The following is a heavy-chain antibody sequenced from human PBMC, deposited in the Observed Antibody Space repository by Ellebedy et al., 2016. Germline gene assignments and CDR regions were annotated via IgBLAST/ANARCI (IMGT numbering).Heavy chain of an antibody. V-gene: IGHV4-59*01. D-gene: IGHD6-13*01. CDR2: VHDSGNT. Sequence: GSLRLSCTVSGGSFSNYYWTWLRQSPGRGLEWIGHVHDSGNTNYNPSLRGRLTISTDTSKNQFSLRLTSVTSDDSALYFCARSSTRPRWSPLDYWGRGTLVTVSS. J-gene: IGHJ4*02. CDR3: ARSSTRPRWSPLDY. CDR1: GGSFSNYY.